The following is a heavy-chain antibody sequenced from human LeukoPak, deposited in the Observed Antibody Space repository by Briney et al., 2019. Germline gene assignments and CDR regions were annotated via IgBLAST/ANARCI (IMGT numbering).Heavy chain of an antibody. D-gene: IGHD6-19*01. V-gene: IGHV6-1*01. Sequence: SQTLSLTCAISGDSVSSNSAAWHWIRQSPSRGLEWLGRTYYRSKWYNDYAVSVKSRITINPDTSKNQFSLQLNSVTPEDTAVYYCARSSGWYVDWFDPWGQGTLVTVSS. CDR3: ARSSGWYVDWFDP. J-gene: IGHJ5*02. CDR2: TYYRSKWYN. CDR1: GDSVSSNSAA.